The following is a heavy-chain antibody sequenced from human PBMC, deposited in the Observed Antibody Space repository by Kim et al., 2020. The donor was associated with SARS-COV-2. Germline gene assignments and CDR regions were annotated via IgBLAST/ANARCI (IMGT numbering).Heavy chain of an antibody. CDR1: GYTFTNYG. J-gene: IGHJ4*02. V-gene: IGHV1-18*04. CDR3: ARDADYTGGYSYYFDY. Sequence: ASVKVSCKASGYTFTNYGISWVRQAPGQGLEWMGWISAYNGNTDYAQTVQGRVTMNVDRSTSTAYMELRSLRSDDTALYYCARDADYTGGYSYYFDYWGQGTLVTVSS. CDR2: ISAYNGNT. D-gene: IGHD5-12*01.